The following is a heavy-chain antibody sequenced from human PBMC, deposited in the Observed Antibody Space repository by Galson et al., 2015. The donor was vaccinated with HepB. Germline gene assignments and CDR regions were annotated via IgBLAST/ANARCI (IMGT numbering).Heavy chain of an antibody. Sequence: PALVKPTQTLTLTCTFSGFSLSTNEVGVGWFRQPPGQALEWLALIYWDADTRYSPFLKTRLTITKGTSKNQVVLTLTNVASVDTATYYCAHVMISRATGTYNWFDPWGQGTLVTVSS. J-gene: IGHJ5*02. D-gene: IGHD1-1*01. CDR1: GFSLSTNEVG. CDR3: AHVMISRATGTYNWFDP. V-gene: IGHV2-5*02. CDR2: IYWDADT.